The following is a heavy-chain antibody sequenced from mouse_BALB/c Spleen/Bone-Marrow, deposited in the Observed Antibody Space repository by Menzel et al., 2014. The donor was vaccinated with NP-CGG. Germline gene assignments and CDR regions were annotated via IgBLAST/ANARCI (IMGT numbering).Heavy chain of an antibody. J-gene: IGHJ1*01. D-gene: IGHD2-14*01. Sequence: DVQLQESGAELVKPGASVKLSCTASGFNIKDTYIHWVKQRPEQGLEWIGRIDPANGNTKYDPKFQGKATITADTSSNTAYLQLSSLTSEDTAVYYCASYRYAWYFDVWGAGTTVTVSS. CDR3: ASYRYAWYFDV. V-gene: IGHV14-3*02. CDR2: IDPANGNT. CDR1: GFNIKDTY.